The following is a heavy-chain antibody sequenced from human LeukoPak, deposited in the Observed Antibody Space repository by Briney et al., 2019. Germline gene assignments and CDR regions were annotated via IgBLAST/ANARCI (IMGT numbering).Heavy chain of an antibody. D-gene: IGHD1-14*01. CDR2: ISYDGSNK. Sequence: GRSLRLSCAASGFTFSSYAMHWVRQAPGKGLEWVAVISYDGSNKYYADSAKGRFTISRDNSKNTLYLQMNSLRAEDTAVYYCARPASDRKYYFDYWGQGTLVTVSS. CDR1: GFTFSSYA. CDR3: ARPASDRKYYFDY. J-gene: IGHJ4*02. V-gene: IGHV3-30-3*01.